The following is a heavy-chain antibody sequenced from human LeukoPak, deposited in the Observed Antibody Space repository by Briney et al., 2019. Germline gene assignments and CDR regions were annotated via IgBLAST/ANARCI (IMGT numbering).Heavy chain of an antibody. Sequence: SETLSLTCTVSGASVSSDNYYWSWIRQPPGKGLEWIGHLHYSGSTNYNPSLQSRVTILRDTSKNQFSLNLRSVTAADTAMYYCARWGGPTTGRGLWFYYYGMDVWGRGTTVVVSS. D-gene: IGHD1-1*01. CDR1: GASVSSDNYY. CDR3: ARWGGPTTGRGLWFYYYGMDV. J-gene: IGHJ6*02. V-gene: IGHV4-61*01. CDR2: LHYSGST.